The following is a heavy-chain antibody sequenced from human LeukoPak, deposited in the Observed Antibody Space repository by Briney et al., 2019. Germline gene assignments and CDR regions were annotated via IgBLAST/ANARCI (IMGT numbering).Heavy chain of an antibody. CDR2: INSDGSST. V-gene: IGHV3-74*01. J-gene: IGHJ6*03. Sequence: GGSLRLSCAASGFTFSSYWMHWVRQAPGKGLVWVSRINSDGSSTSYADSVKGRFTISRDNAKNTLYLQMNSLRAEDTAVYYCARYEQLPPYYYYMDVWGKGTTVTVSS. D-gene: IGHD5-18*01. CDR1: GFTFSSYW. CDR3: ARYEQLPPYYYYMDV.